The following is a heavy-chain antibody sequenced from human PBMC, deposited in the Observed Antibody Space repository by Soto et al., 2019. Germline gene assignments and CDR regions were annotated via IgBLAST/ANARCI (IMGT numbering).Heavy chain of an antibody. CDR1: GYTFTSYA. CDR2: INAGNGNT. CDR3: ARVGGYPLLYYFDY. J-gene: IGHJ4*02. Sequence: ASVKVSCKASGYTFTSYAMHWVRQAPGQRLEWMGWINAGNGNTKYSQKFRGRVTITRDTSASTAYTELSSLRSEDTAVYYCARVGGYPLLYYFDYWGQGTLVTVSS. D-gene: IGHD1-26*01. V-gene: IGHV1-3*01.